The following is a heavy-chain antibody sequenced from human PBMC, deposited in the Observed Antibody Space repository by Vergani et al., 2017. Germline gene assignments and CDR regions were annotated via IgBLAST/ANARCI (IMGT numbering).Heavy chain of an antibody. V-gene: IGHV4-38-2*02. CDR2: IYHSGRT. CDR3: GSLDGSLREN. CDR1: DFSITSGDY. D-gene: IGHD1-26*01. Sequence: QVQLQESGPGLVKPSETLSLICTVSDFSITSGDYWGWIRQPPGKGLEWIGTIYHSGRTYYNPSLRSRLTISVDTAKNQFSLPLRSVTAADTAVYHCGSLDGSLRENWGQGTLVTVSS. J-gene: IGHJ4*02.